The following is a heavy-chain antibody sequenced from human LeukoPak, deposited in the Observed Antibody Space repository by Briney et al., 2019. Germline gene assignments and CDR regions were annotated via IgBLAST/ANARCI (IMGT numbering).Heavy chain of an antibody. CDR3: AKDMYYYDLFDY. D-gene: IGHD3-22*01. CDR1: GFTFSSYS. V-gene: IGHV3-NL1*01. J-gene: IGHJ4*02. CDR2: INWHSGNI. Sequence: GGSLRLSCAASGFTFSSYSMNWVRQAPGKGLEWVSVINWHSGNIEYADSVKGRFTISRDNSKNTLYLQMNSLRAEDTAVYYCAKDMYYYDLFDYWGQGTLVTVSS.